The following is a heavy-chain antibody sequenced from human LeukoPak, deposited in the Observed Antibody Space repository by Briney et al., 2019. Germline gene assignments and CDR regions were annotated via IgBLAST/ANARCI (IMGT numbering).Heavy chain of an antibody. V-gene: IGHV3-48*01. Sequence: EGSLRLSCAASGLTFSSYRMNWVRQAPGKGLEWVSYISSSSSTVYYADSVKGRFTISRDNAKNSLYLQMNSLRAEDTAVYYCARLYCSGGSCYKGAGDYWGQGTLVTVSS. CDR3: ARLYCSGGSCYKGAGDY. CDR1: GLTFSSYR. CDR2: ISSSSSTV. D-gene: IGHD2-15*01. J-gene: IGHJ4*02.